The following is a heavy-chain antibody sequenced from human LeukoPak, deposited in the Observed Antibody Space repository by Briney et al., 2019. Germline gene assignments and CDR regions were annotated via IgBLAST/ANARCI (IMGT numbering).Heavy chain of an antibody. CDR3: ARYIHPQGLIGYAMDV. D-gene: IGHD2-8*01. V-gene: IGHV1-69*04. Sequence: GASVKVSCKASGGPFTNYAINWVRQAPGQGLEWMGRIIVILGKVNYAQKFQGRLTITADKSTRTAYMDLSNLASEDTAIYFCARYIHPQGLIGYAMDVWGQGTTVIVSS. CDR1: GGPFTNYA. J-gene: IGHJ6*02. CDR2: IIVILGKV.